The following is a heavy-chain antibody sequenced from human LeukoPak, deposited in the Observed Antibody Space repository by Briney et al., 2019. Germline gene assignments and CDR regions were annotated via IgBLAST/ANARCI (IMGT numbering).Heavy chain of an antibody. D-gene: IGHD3-16*01. V-gene: IGHV3-23*01. Sequence: GGSLRLSCAASGFTFSNFAMSWFRQAPGRGLEWVSAAGTATDTSYADSVKRGFTISRDNSKNTLYLQMNSLGAEDTAVYYCAKEGSRRRFDFDSWGRGTLVTVSS. CDR1: GFTFSNFA. CDR3: AKEGSRRRFDFDS. CDR2: AGTATDT. J-gene: IGHJ4*02.